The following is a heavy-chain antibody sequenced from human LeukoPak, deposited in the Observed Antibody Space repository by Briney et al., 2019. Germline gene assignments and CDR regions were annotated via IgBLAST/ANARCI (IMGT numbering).Heavy chain of an antibody. V-gene: IGHV3-23*01. D-gene: IGHD6-19*01. J-gene: IGHJ4*02. CDR2: ISGSGDTT. CDR1: GFTFSSYA. CDR3: ARKSVAVAGPLDY. Sequence: PGGSLRLSCAASGFTFSSYAMGWVRQAPGKGLEWVSTISGSGDTTYYADSVKGRFTISRDNSKNTLYLQMNSLRAEDTAVYYCARKSVAVAGPLDYWGQGTLVTVSS.